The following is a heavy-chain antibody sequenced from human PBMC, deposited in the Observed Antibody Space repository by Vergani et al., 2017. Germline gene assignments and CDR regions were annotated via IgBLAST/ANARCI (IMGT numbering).Heavy chain of an antibody. J-gene: IGHJ4*02. V-gene: IGHV4-38-2*02. CDR2: IYHSGST. CDR3: AREAYYYDSSGYYYPGGGVDY. Sequence: QVQLQESGPGLVKPSETLSLTCAVSGYSISSGYYWGWIRQPPGKGLEWIGSIYHSGSTYYNPSLKSRVTISVDTSKNQFSLKLSSVTAADTAVYYCAREAYYYDSSGYYYPGGGVDYWGQGTLVTVSS. CDR1: GYSISSGYY. D-gene: IGHD3-22*01.